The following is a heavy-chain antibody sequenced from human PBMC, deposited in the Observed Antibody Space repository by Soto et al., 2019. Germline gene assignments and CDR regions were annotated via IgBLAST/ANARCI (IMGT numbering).Heavy chain of an antibody. V-gene: IGHV3-33*01. CDR1: GFTFSSYG. CDR3: ARVAGAVDHLMGRKVNYGMDV. J-gene: IGHJ6*02. D-gene: IGHD2-8*01. CDR2: IWYDGSNK. Sequence: QVQLVESGGGVVQPGRSLRLSCAASGFTFSSYGMHWVRQAPGKGLEWVAVIWYDGSNKYYADSVKGRFTISRDNSKNTLYLQMNSLRAEDTAVYYCARVAGAVDHLMGRKVNYGMDVWGQGTTVTVSS.